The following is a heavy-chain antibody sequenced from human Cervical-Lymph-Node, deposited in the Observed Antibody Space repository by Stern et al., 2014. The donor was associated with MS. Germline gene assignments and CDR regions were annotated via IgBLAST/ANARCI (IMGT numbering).Heavy chain of an antibody. D-gene: IGHD1-1*01. V-gene: IGHV3-30*03. CDR3: ARSGPFELRNAVDL. Sequence: VQLLESGGDVVQPGRSLRLSCAASGFAFSTYGMHWVRHAPGKGLEAVAAISYDGNDKYYADSVKGRFTISKDKSKSTLYLQMDSLRAEDTAVYYCARSGPFELRNAVDLWGQGTLVTVSS. J-gene: IGHJ5*02. CDR1: GFAFSTYG. CDR2: ISYDGNDK.